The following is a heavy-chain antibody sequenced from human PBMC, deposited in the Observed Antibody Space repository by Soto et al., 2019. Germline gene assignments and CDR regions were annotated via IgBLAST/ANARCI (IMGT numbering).Heavy chain of an antibody. V-gene: IGHV2-5*01. Sequence: SGPTLVNPTQTLTVTCTFSGFSLSTSGAGVGWIRQSPGKAPEWLALISWKDEKRYNPGLKSRLTITKDTSKNQVVLTMTDLDPVDTATYFCAHRYGGNYYRWYFDSWGQGTLATVSS. CDR2: ISWKDEK. CDR1: GFSLSTSGAG. D-gene: IGHD1-26*01. CDR3: AHRYGGNYYRWYFDS. J-gene: IGHJ4*02.